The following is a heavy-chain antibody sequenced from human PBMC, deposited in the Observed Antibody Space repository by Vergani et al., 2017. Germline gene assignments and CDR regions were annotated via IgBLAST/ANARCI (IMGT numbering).Heavy chain of an antibody. D-gene: IGHD6-6*01. CDR3: AKDLGTSSGGGWFDP. J-gene: IGHJ5*02. V-gene: IGHV3-9*02. Sequence: EVQLEESGGGLVLPGRSPRLSCVASGFTSAGYAMPWVRQAPGKGLEWVSGISWNSNSIGYADSVKGRFTISRDNAKNSLYLQMNSLRAEDTALYYCAKDLGTSSGGGWFDPWGQGTLVTVSS. CDR2: ISWNSNSI. CDR1: GFTSAGYA.